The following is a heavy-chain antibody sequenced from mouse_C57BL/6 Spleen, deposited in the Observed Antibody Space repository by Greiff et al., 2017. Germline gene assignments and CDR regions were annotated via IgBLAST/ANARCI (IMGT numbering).Heavy chain of an antibody. D-gene: IGHD1-1*01. CDR3: ARGDGSSYGFAY. J-gene: IGHJ3*01. CDR1: GYTFTDYY. Sequence: VKLVESGAELVRPGASVKLSCKASGYTFTDYYINWVKQRPGQGLEWIARIYPGSGNTYYNEKFKGKATLTAEKSSSTAYMQLSSLTSEDSAVYFCARGDGSSYGFAYWGQGTLVTVSA. CDR2: IYPGSGNT. V-gene: IGHV1-76*01.